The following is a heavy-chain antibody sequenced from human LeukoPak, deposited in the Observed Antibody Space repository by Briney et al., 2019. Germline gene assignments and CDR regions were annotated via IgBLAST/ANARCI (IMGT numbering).Heavy chain of an antibody. D-gene: IGHD2-2*02. CDR2: IKHDGSET. V-gene: IGHV3-7*03. Sequence: PGGSLRLSCAASGFTFTSYWMSWVRQAPGKGLEWVANIKHDGSETYYVDSVKGRFTISRDNSKNTLYLQMNSLRAEDTAVYYCAKDPSSLVPAAIDWYSDLWGRGTLVTVSS. CDR3: AKDPSSLVPAAIDWYSDL. J-gene: IGHJ2*01. CDR1: GFTFTSYW.